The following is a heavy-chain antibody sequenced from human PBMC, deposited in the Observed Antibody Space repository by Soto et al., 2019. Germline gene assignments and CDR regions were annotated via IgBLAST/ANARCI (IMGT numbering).Heavy chain of an antibody. CDR1: GFTFSSYA. V-gene: IGHV3-30-3*01. D-gene: IGHD2-8*01. CDR2: ISYDGSNK. Sequence: GGSLRLPCAASGFTFSSYAMHWVRQAPGKGLEWVAVISYDGSNKYYADSVKGRFTISRDNSKNTLYLQMNSLRAEDTAVYYCARAAAPPTKNIVLMVYAIPYYYYGMDVWGQGTTVTVS. CDR3: ARAAAPPTKNIVLMVYAIPYYYYGMDV. J-gene: IGHJ6*02.